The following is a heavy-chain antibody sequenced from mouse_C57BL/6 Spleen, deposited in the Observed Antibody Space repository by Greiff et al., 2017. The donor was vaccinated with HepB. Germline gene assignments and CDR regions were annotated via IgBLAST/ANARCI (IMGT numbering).Heavy chain of an antibody. CDR1: GFNIKDDY. D-gene: IGHD2-2*01. Sequence: DVKLVESGAELVRPGASVKLSCTASGFNIKDDYMHWVKQRPEQGLEWIGWIDPENGDTEYASKFQGKATITADTSSNTAYLQLSSLTSEDTAVYYCTTGLRRHFDYWGQGTTLTVSS. CDR3: TTGLRRHFDY. J-gene: IGHJ2*01. V-gene: IGHV14-4*01. CDR2: IDPENGDT.